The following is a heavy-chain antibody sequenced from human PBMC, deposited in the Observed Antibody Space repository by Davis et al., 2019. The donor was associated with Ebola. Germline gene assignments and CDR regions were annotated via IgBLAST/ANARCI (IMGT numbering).Heavy chain of an antibody. Sequence: GESLKISCAASGFTFSSYWMSWVRQAPGKGLEWVANIKQDGSEKYYVDSVKGRFTISRDNAKNSLYLQMNSLRAEDTAVYYCAREERLYYYDSSGYYGMDVWGQGTTVTVSS. CDR1: GFTFSSYW. CDR2: IKQDGSEK. CDR3: AREERLYYYDSSGYYGMDV. J-gene: IGHJ6*02. V-gene: IGHV3-7*01. D-gene: IGHD3-22*01.